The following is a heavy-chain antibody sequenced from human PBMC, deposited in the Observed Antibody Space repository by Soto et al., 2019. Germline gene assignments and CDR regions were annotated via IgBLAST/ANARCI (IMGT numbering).Heavy chain of an antibody. D-gene: IGHD3-9*01. CDR1: GGSISSYY. CDR3: ARGDILTGYYTLRLDNYYYMDV. Sequence: QVQLQESGPGLVKPSETLSLTCTVSGGSISSYYWSWIRQPPGKGLEWIGYIYYSGSTNYNPSLKSRVTISVDTSKNQFSLQLSSVTAADTAVYYCARGDILTGYYTLRLDNYYYMDVWGKGTTVTVSS. V-gene: IGHV4-59*01. CDR2: IYYSGST. J-gene: IGHJ6*03.